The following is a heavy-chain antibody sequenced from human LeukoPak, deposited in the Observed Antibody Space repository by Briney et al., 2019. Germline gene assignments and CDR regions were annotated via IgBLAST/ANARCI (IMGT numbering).Heavy chain of an antibody. J-gene: IGHJ5*02. D-gene: IGHD3-10*01. CDR2: IYHSGST. V-gene: IGHV4-38-2*02. CDR1: GYSISSGYY. Sequence: SETLSLTCTVSGYSISSGYYWGWIRQPPGKGLEWIGSIYHSGSTYYNPSLKSRVTISVDTSKNQFSLKLMSVTAADTAVYYCARDSGTTGEVKFDPWGQGTLVTVSS. CDR3: ARDSGTTGEVKFDP.